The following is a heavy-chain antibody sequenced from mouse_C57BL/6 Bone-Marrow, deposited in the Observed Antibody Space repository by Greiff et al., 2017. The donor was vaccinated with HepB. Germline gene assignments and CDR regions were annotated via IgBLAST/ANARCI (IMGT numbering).Heavy chain of an antibody. Sequence: VQLQQSGAELVRPGTSVKVSCKASGYAFTNYLIEWVKQRPGQGLEWIGVINPGSGGTNYNEKFKGKATLTADKSSSTAYMQLSSLTSEDSAVYFCERDPYSNYGLYCDYWGKGPTLRV. V-gene: IGHV1-54*01. D-gene: IGHD2-5*01. CDR1: GYAFTNYL. CDR3: ERDPYSNYGLYCDY. J-gene: IGHJ2*01. CDR2: INPGSGGT.